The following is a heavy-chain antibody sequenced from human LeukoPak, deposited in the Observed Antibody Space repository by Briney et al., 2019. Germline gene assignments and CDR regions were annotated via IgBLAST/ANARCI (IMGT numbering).Heavy chain of an antibody. CDR2: LYYSGST. Sequence: SETLSLTCSVSGGSIRTSSYYWAWIRQPPGKGLEWIGSLYYSGSTFSNPSLKSRVTISVDTSKNQFSLKLSSVTAADTAVYYCARGKGSPGDFQHWGQGTLVTVSS. CDR3: ARGKGSPGDFQH. J-gene: IGHJ1*01. V-gene: IGHV4-39*07. D-gene: IGHD1-26*01. CDR1: GGSIRTSSYY.